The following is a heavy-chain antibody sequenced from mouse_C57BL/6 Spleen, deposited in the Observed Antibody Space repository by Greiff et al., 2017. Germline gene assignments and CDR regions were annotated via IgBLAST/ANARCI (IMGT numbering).Heavy chain of an antibody. J-gene: IGHJ4*01. D-gene: IGHD2-5*01. V-gene: IGHV1-59*01. Sequence: QVQLQQPGAELVRPGTSVKLSCKASGYTFTSYWMHWVKQRPGQGLEWIGVIDPSDSYTNYNQKFKGKATLTVDTSSSTAYLQRSSLTAEDSAVYYCAYSNPYYYAMDYWGQGTSVTVAS. CDR3: AYSNPYYYAMDY. CDR2: IDPSDSYT. CDR1: GYTFTSYW.